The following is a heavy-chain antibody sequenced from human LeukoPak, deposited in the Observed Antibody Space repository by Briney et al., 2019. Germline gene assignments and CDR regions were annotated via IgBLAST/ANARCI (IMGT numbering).Heavy chain of an antibody. CDR1: GFTVSSNY. D-gene: IGHD3-22*01. V-gene: IGHV3-21*01. Sequence: PGGSLRLSCADSGFTVSSNYMSWVRQAPGKGLEWVSSISTSSTYIFYADSVKGRFTISRDNAKNSLYLQMNSLRAEDTAVYYCARDYDSSGYYYPVYEYWGQGTLVTVSS. CDR2: ISTSSTYI. CDR3: ARDYDSSGYYYPVYEY. J-gene: IGHJ4*02.